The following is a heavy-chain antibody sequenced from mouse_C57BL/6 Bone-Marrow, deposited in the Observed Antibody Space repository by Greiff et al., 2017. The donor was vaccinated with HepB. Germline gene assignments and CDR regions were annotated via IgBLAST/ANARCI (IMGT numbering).Heavy chain of an antibody. J-gene: IGHJ4*01. V-gene: IGHV1-75*01. CDR2: IFPGSGST. CDR1: GYTFTDYC. D-gene: IGHD1-1*01. Sequence: VQLVESGPELVKPGASVKISCKASGYTFTDYCINWVKQRPGQGLEWIGWIFPGSGSTDYNEKFKGKATLTVDKSSSTAYMPLSSLTSEDSAVYFCARVGSNYYDAMDYWGQGTSVTVSS. CDR3: ARVGSNYYDAMDY.